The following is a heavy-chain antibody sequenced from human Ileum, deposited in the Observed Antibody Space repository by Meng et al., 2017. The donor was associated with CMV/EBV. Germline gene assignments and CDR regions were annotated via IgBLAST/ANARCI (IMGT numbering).Heavy chain of an antibody. CDR3: AKRGYSYEDEVDP. CDR1: VGSISSSSYY. V-gene: IGHV4-39*01. D-gene: IGHD5-18*01. Sequence: VSVGSISSSSYYWGWIRQPPGKGLEWIGSIYYSGSTYYDPSLEGRVTISVDTSKNQFSLKLSSVTAADTAVYYCAKRGYSYEDEVDPWGQGTLVTVSS. CDR2: IYYSGST. J-gene: IGHJ5*02.